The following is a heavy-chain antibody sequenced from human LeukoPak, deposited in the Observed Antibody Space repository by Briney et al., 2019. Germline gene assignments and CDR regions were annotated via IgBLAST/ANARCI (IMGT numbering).Heavy chain of an antibody. CDR1: GFTFSSYA. CDR2: ISYDGSNK. J-gene: IGHJ6*03. Sequence: GGSLRLSCAASGFTFSSYAMHWVRQAPGKGLEWVAVISYDGSNKYYADSVKGRFTISRDNSKNTLYLQMNSLRAEDTAVYYCARGVPGGVYYYMDVWGKGTTVTVSS. CDR3: ARGVPGGVYYYMDV. V-gene: IGHV3-30-3*01. D-gene: IGHD3-3*01.